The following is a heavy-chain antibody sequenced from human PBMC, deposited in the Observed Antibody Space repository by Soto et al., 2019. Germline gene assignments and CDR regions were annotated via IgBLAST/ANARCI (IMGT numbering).Heavy chain of an antibody. V-gene: IGHV1-69*13. CDR1: GGTFSSYA. CDR2: IIPIFGTA. CDR3: ARPPMLSTFDYYDVMDV. J-gene: IGHJ6*01. D-gene: IGHD3-16*01. Sequence: ASVKVSCKASGGTFSSYAISWVRQAPGQGLEWMGGIIPIFGTANYAQKFQGRVTITADESTSTAYMELSSLRSEDTAVYYCARPPMLSTFDYYDVMDVWAQGTTVTVSS.